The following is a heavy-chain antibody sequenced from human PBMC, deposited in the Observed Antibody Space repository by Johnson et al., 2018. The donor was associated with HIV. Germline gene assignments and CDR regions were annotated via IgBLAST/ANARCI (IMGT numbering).Heavy chain of an antibody. CDR2: LSFDGRHK. Sequence: VQLVESGGGVVQPGKSLRLSCAASGFTFSSYGLHWVRQAPGKGLEWVAVLSFDGRHKFYAASVKGRFTIARDNSKNTLSRQMNSLRAEYTAVYYCVRDRSTYSGSYYGWDAFALCGQGTMVTVSS. D-gene: IGHD1-26*01. CDR1: GFTFSSYG. J-gene: IGHJ3*01. CDR3: VRDRSTYSGSYYGWDAFAL. V-gene: IGHV3-30*04.